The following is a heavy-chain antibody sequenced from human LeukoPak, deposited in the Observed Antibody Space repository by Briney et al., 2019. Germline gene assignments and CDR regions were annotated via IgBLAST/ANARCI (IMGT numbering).Heavy chain of an antibody. D-gene: IGHD3-16*02. CDR1: GGSFSGYY. CDR3: ARGQSKGVIVRRKEYYFDY. CDR2: INHSGST. V-gene: IGHV4-34*01. J-gene: IGHJ4*02. Sequence: ASETLSLTCAVYGGSFSGYYWSWIRQPPGKGLEWIGEINHSGSTNYNPSLKSRVTISVDTSKNQFSLKLSSVTAADTAVYYCARGQSKGVIVRRKEYYFDYWGQGTLVTVSS.